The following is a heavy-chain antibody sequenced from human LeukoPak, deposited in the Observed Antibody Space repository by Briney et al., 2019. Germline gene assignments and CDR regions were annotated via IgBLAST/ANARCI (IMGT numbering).Heavy chain of an antibody. V-gene: IGHV3-11*01. CDR1: GFTFSDYY. CDR3: ARDLNYYDSSGYQSIDY. D-gene: IGHD3-22*01. J-gene: IGHJ4*02. Sequence: PGGSLRLSCAASGFTFSDYYMSWIRQAPGKGLEWVSYISSSGSTIYYADSVKGRFTISRDNAKNSLYLQMNSLRAEDTAVYYCARDLNYYDSSGYQSIDYWGQGTLVTVSS. CDR2: ISSSGSTI.